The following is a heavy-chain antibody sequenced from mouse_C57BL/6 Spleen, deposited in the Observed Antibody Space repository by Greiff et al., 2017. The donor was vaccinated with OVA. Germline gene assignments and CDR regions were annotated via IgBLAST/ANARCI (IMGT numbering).Heavy chain of an antibody. Sequence: VKLMESGPELVKPGASVKISCKASGYAFSSSWMNWVKQRPGKGLEWIGRIYPGDGDTNYNGKFKGKATLTADKSSSTAYMQLSSLTSEDSAVYFCARSANYFHWGQGTLVTVSA. CDR2: IYPGDGDT. D-gene: IGHD1-1*01. V-gene: IGHV1-82*01. CDR3: ARSANYFH. J-gene: IGHJ3*01. CDR1: GYAFSSSW.